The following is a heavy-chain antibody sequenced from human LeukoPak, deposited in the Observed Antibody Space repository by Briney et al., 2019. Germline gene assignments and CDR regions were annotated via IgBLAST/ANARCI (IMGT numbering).Heavy chain of an antibody. D-gene: IGHD4-23*01. CDR3: AKLGGDHRGPFDI. CDR1: GFSVSTNY. CDR2: IYNSGTT. Sequence: GGSLRLSCAASGFSVSTNYMSWVRQAPGKGLEWVAVIYNSGTTKYADSVKGRFTISRDNSKNTLYLQMNSLRAEDTAVYYCAKLGGDHRGPFDIWGQGTMVTVSS. J-gene: IGHJ3*02. V-gene: IGHV3-53*01.